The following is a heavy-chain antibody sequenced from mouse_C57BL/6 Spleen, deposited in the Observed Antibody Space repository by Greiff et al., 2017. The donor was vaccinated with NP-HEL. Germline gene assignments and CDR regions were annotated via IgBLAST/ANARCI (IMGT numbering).Heavy chain of an antibody. CDR2: IYPGDGDT. J-gene: IGHJ2*01. D-gene: IGHD1-1*01. CDR3: ANYYGSSFDY. Sequence: VKLMESGPELVKPGASVKISCKASGYAFSSSWMNWVKQRPGTGLEWIGRIYPGDGDTNYNGKFKGKATLTADKSSSTAYMQLSSLTSEDSAVYFCANYYGSSFDYWGQGTTLTVSS. V-gene: IGHV1-82*01. CDR1: GYAFSSSW.